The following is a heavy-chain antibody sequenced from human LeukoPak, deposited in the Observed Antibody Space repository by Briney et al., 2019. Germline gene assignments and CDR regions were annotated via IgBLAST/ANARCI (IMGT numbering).Heavy chain of an antibody. V-gene: IGHV3-21*01. J-gene: IGHJ4*02. Sequence: GGSLRLSCAASGSTFSSYSMNWVRQALGKGLEWVSSISSSSSYIYYADSVKGRFTISRDNAKNSLYLQMNSLRAEDTAVYYCARDNYYDSSGLGYWGQGTLVTVSS. CDR2: ISSSSSYI. D-gene: IGHD3-22*01. CDR3: ARDNYYDSSGLGY. CDR1: GSTFSSYS.